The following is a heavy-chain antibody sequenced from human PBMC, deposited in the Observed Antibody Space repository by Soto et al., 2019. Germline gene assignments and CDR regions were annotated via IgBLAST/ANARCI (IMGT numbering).Heavy chain of an antibody. D-gene: IGHD3-10*01. CDR3: ARVGTDYGSGSPYYSDY. V-gene: IGHV3-21*06. CDR1: GFSFRSYY. J-gene: IGHJ4*02. CDR2: ISPSSSFL. Sequence: EVQLVESGGGLVKPGGSLRLSCAASGFSFRSYYMNWVRQAPGRGLEWVSSISPSSSFLNYADSVKGRFTISRDNAKSSVNLQMTSLRGEDTAVYYCARVGTDYGSGSPYYSDYWGQGTLVTVSS.